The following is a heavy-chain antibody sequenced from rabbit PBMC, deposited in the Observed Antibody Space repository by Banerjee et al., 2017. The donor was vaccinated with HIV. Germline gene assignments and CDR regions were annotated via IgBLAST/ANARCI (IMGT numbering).Heavy chain of an antibody. D-gene: IGHD8-1*01. CDR2: IYAGSSGTT. Sequence: QSLEESGGDLVKPGASLTLTCTASGFSFSSSYWICWVRQAPGKGLEWIGCIYAGSSGTTYYANWAKGRFTISTTSSTTVTLQMTSLTAADTATYFCARHYVGSSVDLWGPGTLVTVS. CDR1: GFSFSSSYW. J-gene: IGHJ6*01. V-gene: IGHV1S40*01. CDR3: ARHYVGSSVDL.